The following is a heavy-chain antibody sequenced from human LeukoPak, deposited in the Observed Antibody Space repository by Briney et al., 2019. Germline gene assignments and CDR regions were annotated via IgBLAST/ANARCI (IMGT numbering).Heavy chain of an antibody. CDR2: IYYSGST. CDR3: ARDGTGDGSGSYDY. Sequence: SETLSLTCTVSGGSISSGDYYWSWIRQPPGKGLEWIGYIYYSGSTYYNPSLKSRVTISVDTSKNQFSLKLSSVTAADTAVYYCARDGTGDGSGSYDYWGQGTLVTVSS. CDR1: GGSISSGDYY. D-gene: IGHD3-10*01. J-gene: IGHJ4*02. V-gene: IGHV4-30-4*01.